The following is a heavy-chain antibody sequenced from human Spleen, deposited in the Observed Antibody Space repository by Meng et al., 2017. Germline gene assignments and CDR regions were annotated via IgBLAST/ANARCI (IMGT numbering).Heavy chain of an antibody. CDR3: ARSINHYYDSRGYFDS. J-gene: IGHJ4*02. Sequence: SETLSLTCAVSGYSITGSYNWGWIRQSPGKGLEWIGSIYQSGSTYYNPSLKSRLTISIDTFKNQFSLKLSSISAADTAVYFCARSINHYYDSRGYFDSWGQGTLVTVSS. CDR1: GYSITGSYN. D-gene: IGHD3-22*01. CDR2: IYQSGST. V-gene: IGHV4-38-2*01.